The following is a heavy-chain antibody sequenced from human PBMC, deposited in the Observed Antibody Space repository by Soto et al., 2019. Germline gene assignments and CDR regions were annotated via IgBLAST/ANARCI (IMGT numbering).Heavy chain of an antibody. CDR3: ARSPNPVTGWFDP. D-gene: IGHD2-8*01. V-gene: IGHV3-21*01. CDR2: ISSSSSYI. Sequence: LRSSCPPSVISFGSYSMNSVRQARGKGLGWVSSISSSSSYIYYADSVKGRFTISRDNAKNSLYLQMNGLRAEDTAVYYCARSPNPVTGWFDPWGQRPLVTVPQ. CDR1: VISFGSYS. J-gene: IGHJ5*02.